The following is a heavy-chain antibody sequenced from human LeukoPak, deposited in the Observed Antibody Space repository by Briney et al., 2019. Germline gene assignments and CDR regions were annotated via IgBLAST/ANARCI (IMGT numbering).Heavy chain of an antibody. Sequence: SETLSLTCTVSGGSISSSSYYWGWIRQPPGKGLEWIGSIYYSGSTYYNPSLKSRVTISVDTSKNQFSLKLSSVTAADTAVYYCARRSYSVVEEDGFDYWGQGTLVTVSS. D-gene: IGHD2-15*01. CDR1: GGSISSSSYY. CDR2: IYYSGST. CDR3: ARRSYSVVEEDGFDY. V-gene: IGHV4-39*01. J-gene: IGHJ4*02.